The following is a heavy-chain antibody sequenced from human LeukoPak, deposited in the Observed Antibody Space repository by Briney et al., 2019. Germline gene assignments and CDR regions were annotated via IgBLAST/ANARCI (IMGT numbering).Heavy chain of an antibody. V-gene: IGHV3-33*06. Sequence: GGSLRLSCAASGFTFSSYGMHWVRQAPGKGLEWVAVIWYDGSNKYYADSVKGRFTISRDNSKNTLYLQMNSLRAEDTAVYYCAKDKSIAAAGTPFDYWGQGTLVTVSS. CDR3: AKDKSIAAAGTPFDY. CDR2: IWYDGSNK. J-gene: IGHJ4*02. CDR1: GFTFSSYG. D-gene: IGHD6-13*01.